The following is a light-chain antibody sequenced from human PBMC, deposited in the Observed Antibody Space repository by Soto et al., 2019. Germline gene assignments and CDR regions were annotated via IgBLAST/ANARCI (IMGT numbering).Light chain of an antibody. Sequence: QSVLTQPASVSGSPGQSITISCTGTSSDVGSYNLVSWYQQHPGKAPKLMIYEVSKRPSGVSNRFSGSKSGNTASLTISGLQAEDEADYYCCSDAGSSTVFGTGTKVTV. CDR1: SSDVGSYNL. CDR3: CSDAGSSTV. V-gene: IGLV2-23*02. J-gene: IGLJ1*01. CDR2: EVS.